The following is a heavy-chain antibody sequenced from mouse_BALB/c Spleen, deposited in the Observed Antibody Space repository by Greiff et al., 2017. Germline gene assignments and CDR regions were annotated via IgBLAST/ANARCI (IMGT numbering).Heavy chain of an antibody. J-gene: IGHJ4*01. CDR3: ARHPPIYDGYYPSMDY. CDR1: GFAFSSYD. Sequence: EVMLVESGGGLVKPGGSLKLSCAASGFAFSSYDMSWVRQTPEKRLEWVAYISSGGGSTYYPDTVKGRFTISRDNAKNTLYLQMSSLKSEDTAMYYCARHPPIYDGYYPSMDYWGQGTSVTVSS. V-gene: IGHV5-12-1*01. D-gene: IGHD2-3*01. CDR2: ISSGGGST.